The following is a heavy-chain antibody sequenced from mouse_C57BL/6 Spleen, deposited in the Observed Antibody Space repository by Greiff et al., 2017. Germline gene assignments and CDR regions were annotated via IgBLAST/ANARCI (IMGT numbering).Heavy chain of an antibody. Sequence: QVQLQQSGTELVRPGASVTLSCKASGYTFTDYEMHWVKQTPVHGLEWIGAIDPENGGTAYNQKFKGKAILTADKSSSTAYMELRSLTSEDSAVYYCTRGYYYGEAMDYWGQGTSVTVSS. J-gene: IGHJ4*01. D-gene: IGHD1-1*01. V-gene: IGHV1-15*01. CDR2: IDPENGGT. CDR3: TRGYYYGEAMDY. CDR1: GYTFTDYE.